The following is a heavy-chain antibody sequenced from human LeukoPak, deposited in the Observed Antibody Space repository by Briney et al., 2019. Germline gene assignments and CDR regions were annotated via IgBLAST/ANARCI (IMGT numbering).Heavy chain of an antibody. J-gene: IGHJ6*03. D-gene: IGHD3-10*01. CDR1: GGSISSYY. Sequence: PSETLSLTYTVSGGSISSYYWSWIRQPPGKGLEWIGYIYYSGSTNYNPSLKSRVTISVDTSKNQFSLQLSSVTAADTAVYYCARESGLPYYYYMDVWGKGTTVTVSS. CDR3: ARESGLPYYYYMDV. CDR2: IYYSGST. V-gene: IGHV4-59*01.